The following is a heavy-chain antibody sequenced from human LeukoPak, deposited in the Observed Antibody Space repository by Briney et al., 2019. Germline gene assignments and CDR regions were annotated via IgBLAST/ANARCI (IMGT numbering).Heavy chain of an antibody. CDR3: ARATVTTFDY. CDR1: GGSISGYH. CDR2: IYYSGSS. V-gene: IGHV4-59*01. D-gene: IGHD4-11*01. J-gene: IGHJ4*02. Sequence: SETLSLTCNVSGGSISGYHWSWIRQPPGKGLEWLGYIYYSGSSNYNPSLKSRVTISADTSKNQFSLKLSSVTAADTAVYYCARATVTTFDYWGQGTLVTVSS.